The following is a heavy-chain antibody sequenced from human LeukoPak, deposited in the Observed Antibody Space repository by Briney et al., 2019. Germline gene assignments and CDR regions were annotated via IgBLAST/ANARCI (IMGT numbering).Heavy chain of an antibody. V-gene: IGHV4-39*01. D-gene: IGHD3-22*01. CDR2: IYYSGST. CDR1: GGSISSSSYY. Sequence: PSETLSLTCTVSGGSISSSSYYWGWIRQPPGKGLEWIGSIYYSGSTNYNPSLKSRVTISVDTSKNQFSLKLSSVTAADTAVYYCASRYYDSSGLDYWGQGTLVTVSS. CDR3: ASRYYDSSGLDY. J-gene: IGHJ4*02.